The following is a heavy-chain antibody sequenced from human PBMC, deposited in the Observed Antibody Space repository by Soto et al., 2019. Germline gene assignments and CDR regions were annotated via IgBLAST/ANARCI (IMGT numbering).Heavy chain of an antibody. V-gene: IGHV3-48*01. CDR3: AREDDYLNWFDP. J-gene: IGHJ5*02. Sequence: GGSLRLSCAASGFTFSSYSMNWVRQAPGKGLEWVSYISSSSSTIYYAESVKGRFTISRDNAKKSLYLQMNSLRAEDTAVYYCAREDDYLNWFDPWGQGTLVTVSS. CDR1: GFTFSSYS. D-gene: IGHD4-17*01. CDR2: ISSSSSTI.